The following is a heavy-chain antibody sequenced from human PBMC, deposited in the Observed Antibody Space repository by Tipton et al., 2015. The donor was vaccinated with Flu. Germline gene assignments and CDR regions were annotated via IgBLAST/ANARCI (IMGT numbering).Heavy chain of an antibody. CDR3: ARDGDIVVVPAAIRYYYGMDV. D-gene: IGHD2-2*01. V-gene: IGHV3-74*01. Sequence: SLRLSCAAPGFTFSSYWMHWVRQAPGKGLVWVSRINSDGSSTSYADSVKGRFTISRDNAKNTLYLQMNSLSAEDTAVYYCARDGDIVVVPAAIRYYYGMDVWGQGTTVTVSS. CDR1: GFTFSSYW. CDR2: INSDGSST. J-gene: IGHJ6*02.